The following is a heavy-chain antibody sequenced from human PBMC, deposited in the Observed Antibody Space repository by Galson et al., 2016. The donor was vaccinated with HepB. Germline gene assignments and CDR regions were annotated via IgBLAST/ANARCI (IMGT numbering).Heavy chain of an antibody. CDR2: ISPILGTP. Sequence: SCKASGGSISTYAISWVRQAPGQGPEWMGGISPILGTPSYAQKFQGRVVITADRSTSTVYMELSSLRFEDTAVYYCARDRERWQRLAFNWFDPWGQGTLVTVSS. V-gene: IGHV1-69*06. J-gene: IGHJ5*02. D-gene: IGHD6-19*01. CDR1: GGSISTYA. CDR3: ARDRERWQRLAFNWFDP.